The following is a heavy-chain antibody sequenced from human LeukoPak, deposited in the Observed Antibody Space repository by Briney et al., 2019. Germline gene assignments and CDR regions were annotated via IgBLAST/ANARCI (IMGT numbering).Heavy chain of an antibody. D-gene: IGHD1-7*01. CDR2: IYYSGST. CDR3: ARFRYNWNYGAFFDY. Sequence: PSETLSLTCTVSGGSISSYYWSWIRQPPGKGLERIGYIYYSGSTNYNPSLKSRVTISVDTSKNQFSLKLSSVTAADTAVYYCARFRYNWNYGAFFDYWGQGTLVTVSS. CDR1: GGSISSYY. V-gene: IGHV4-59*01. J-gene: IGHJ4*02.